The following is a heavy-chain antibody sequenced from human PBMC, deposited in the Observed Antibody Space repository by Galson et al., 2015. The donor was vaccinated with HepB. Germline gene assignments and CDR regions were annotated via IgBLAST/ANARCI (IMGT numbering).Heavy chain of an antibody. V-gene: IGHV3-33*01. D-gene: IGHD5-12*01. CDR3: ARGYSGYSGYDHPYYFDY. J-gene: IGHJ4*02. CDR2: ILYDGSNK. Sequence: SLRLSCAASGFTVTTYGMHWVRQAPGKGLEWVAVILYDGSNKYYGDSVKGRFTISRDTSKNTLFLQMDNLRVEDTAVYYCARGYSGYSGYDHPYYFDYWGQGTLVTVSS. CDR1: GFTVTTYG.